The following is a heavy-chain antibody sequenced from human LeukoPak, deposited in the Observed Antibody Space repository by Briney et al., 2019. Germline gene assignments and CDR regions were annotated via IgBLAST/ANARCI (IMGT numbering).Heavy chain of an antibody. V-gene: IGHV3-11*04. CDR1: GFTFSDYY. CDR2: ISSSGTI. D-gene: IGHD3-22*01. Sequence: GGSLRLSCAASGFTFSDYYMSWIRQAPGKGLEWVSYISSSGTIYYADSVKGRFTISRDNAKNSLYLQMNSLRAEDTAVYYCARDLSYYDSSGLLNYWGQGTLVTVSS. J-gene: IGHJ4*02. CDR3: ARDLSYYDSSGLLNY.